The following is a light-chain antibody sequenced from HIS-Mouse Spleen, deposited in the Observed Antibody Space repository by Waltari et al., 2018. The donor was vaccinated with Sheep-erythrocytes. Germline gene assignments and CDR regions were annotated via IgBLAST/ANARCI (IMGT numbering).Light chain of an antibody. CDR2: DVS. J-gene: IGLJ1*01. Sequence: QSALTQPRSLSGSPGQSVTISCTGTSSDVGGYHSASWYQQHPGKAPKLMIYDVSKRPSGVPDRFSGSKSGNTASLTISGLQAEDEADYYCCSYVGSYNHVFATGTKVTVL. CDR1: SSDVGGYHS. CDR3: CSYVGSYNHV. V-gene: IGLV2-11*01.